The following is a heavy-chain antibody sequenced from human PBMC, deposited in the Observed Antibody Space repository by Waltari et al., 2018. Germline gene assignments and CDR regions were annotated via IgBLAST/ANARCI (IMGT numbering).Heavy chain of an antibody. D-gene: IGHD2-15*01. Sequence: QVQLQESGPGLVKPSETLSLTCTVSGASITTYYYSWILQSPGKGLQWIGSMYYTGTAYYNPSLKSRVTISLDTSKNQFSLSLTSVTTADTAVYYCARDYPAAHVFDYWGQGTVVAVSS. CDR1: GASITTYY. V-gene: IGHV4-59*01. CDR2: MYYTGTA. CDR3: ARDYPAAHVFDY. J-gene: IGHJ4*02.